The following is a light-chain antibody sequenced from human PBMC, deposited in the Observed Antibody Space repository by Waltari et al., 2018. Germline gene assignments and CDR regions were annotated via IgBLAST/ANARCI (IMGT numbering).Light chain of an antibody. CDR2: EHT. V-gene: IGLV3-1*01. Sequence: SYELTQPPSVSASPGPAASITCSGDKLGNQYTSWYQQKPCQSPGVVIYEHTRRPAGIPERFSGSTSGNTATLTISGTQARDEADYYCQAWDRSTHVVFGGGTKLTVL. J-gene: IGLJ2*01. CDR3: QAWDRSTHVV. CDR1: KLGNQY.